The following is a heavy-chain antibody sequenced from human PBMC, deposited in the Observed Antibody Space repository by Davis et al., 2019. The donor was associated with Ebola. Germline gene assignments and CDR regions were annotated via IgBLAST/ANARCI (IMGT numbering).Heavy chain of an antibody. V-gene: IGHV3-30-3*01. CDR2: ISYDGSNK. CDR3: ARDSGWLHPYDAFDI. J-gene: IGHJ3*02. D-gene: IGHD6-19*01. Sequence: GESLKISCAASGFVFSSYVMSWVRRAPGKGLEWVAVISYDGSNKYYADSVKGRFTISRDNSKNTLYLQMNSLRDEDTALNYCARDSGWLHPYDAFDIWGQGTLVTVSS. CDR1: GFVFSSYV.